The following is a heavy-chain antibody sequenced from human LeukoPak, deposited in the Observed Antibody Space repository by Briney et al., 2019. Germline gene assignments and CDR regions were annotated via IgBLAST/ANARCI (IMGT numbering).Heavy chain of an antibody. V-gene: IGHV4-34*01. CDR2: INHNGST. D-gene: IGHD3-10*01. J-gene: IGHJ4*02. Sequence: SETLSLTCAVYGVSFSGYYWSWIRQPPGKGLEWIGEINHNGSTNYNPSLKSRVTISVDTSKNQFSLKLSSVTAADTAVYYCASLITMVRGVIKDYWGQGTLVTVSS. CDR3: ASLITMVRGVIKDY. CDR1: GVSFSGYY.